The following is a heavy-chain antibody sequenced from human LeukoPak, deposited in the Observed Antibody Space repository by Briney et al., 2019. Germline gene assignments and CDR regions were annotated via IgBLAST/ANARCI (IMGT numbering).Heavy chain of an antibody. CDR1: GVSINNDDYY. CDR2: IYYSGST. J-gene: IGHJ4*02. Sequence: SETLSLTCTVSGVSINNDDYYWTWVRQHPGKGLEWIGHIYYSGSTYYNPSLKSRVTMSVDTSKTQFSLKLNSVTDADTAVYYCARQQRDALFGVVMGFGFDYWGQGILVTVSS. V-gene: IGHV4-31*03. D-gene: IGHD3-3*01. CDR3: ARQQRDALFGVVMGFGFDY.